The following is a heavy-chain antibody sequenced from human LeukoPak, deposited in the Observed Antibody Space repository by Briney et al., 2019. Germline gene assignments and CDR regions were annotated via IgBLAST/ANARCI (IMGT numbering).Heavy chain of an antibody. CDR3: AKDSGYYGSGSYYS. V-gene: IGHV3-23*01. J-gene: IGHJ5*02. Sequence: GGPLRLSCAASGFTFSSYAMSWVRQAPGKGLEWVSAISGSGGSTYYADSVKGRFTISRDNSKNALYLQMNSLRAEDTAVYYCAKDSGYYGSGSYYSWGQGTLVTVSS. D-gene: IGHD3-10*01. CDR1: GFTFSSYA. CDR2: ISGSGGST.